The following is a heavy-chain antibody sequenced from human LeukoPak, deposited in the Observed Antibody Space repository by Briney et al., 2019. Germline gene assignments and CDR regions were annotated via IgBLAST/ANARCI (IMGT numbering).Heavy chain of an antibody. D-gene: IGHD3-22*01. V-gene: IGHV4-59*01. CDR1: GGSIIGYY. CDR3: ARISCYLNY. CDR2: IYYSGST. Sequence: SETLSLTCTVSGGSIIGYYWSWIRQSPGKGLEWIGYIYYSGSTNYNPSLKSRVTISVDTTKNQFSLKLSSVTAADTAIYYCARISCYLNYWGQGTLVTVSS. J-gene: IGHJ4*02.